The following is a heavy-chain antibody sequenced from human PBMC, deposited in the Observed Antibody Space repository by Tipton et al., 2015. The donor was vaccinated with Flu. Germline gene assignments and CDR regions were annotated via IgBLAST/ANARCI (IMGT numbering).Heavy chain of an antibody. CDR2: IYSGGST. CDR1: GFTVSSNY. V-gene: IGHV3-66*01. J-gene: IGHJ4*02. Sequence: SLRLSCAASGFTVSSNYMSWVRQAPGKGLEWVSVIYSGGSTYYADSVKGRFTISRDNSKNTLYLQMNSLRAEDTAVYYCARGIAAAGTTFDYWGQGTLVTVSS. D-gene: IGHD6-13*01. CDR3: ARGIAAAGTTFDY.